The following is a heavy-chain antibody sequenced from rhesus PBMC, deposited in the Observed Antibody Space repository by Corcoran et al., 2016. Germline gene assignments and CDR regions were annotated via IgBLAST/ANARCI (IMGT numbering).Heavy chain of an antibody. CDR1: GFTFSEHY. V-gene: IGHV3-184*01. Sequence: EVQLVESGGGLVQPGGSLRLSCAASGFTFSEHYMYWVRQAPGKGLEGVGFNRSKAYGGTAEYAASVKGRFTISRDDSKSIAYLQMNSLKTEDTAVYYCTRPDPSGYSFYYGLDSWGQGVVVTVSS. CDR3: TRPDPSGYSFYYGLDS. D-gene: IGHD5-24*01. CDR2: NRSKAYGGTA. J-gene: IGHJ6*01.